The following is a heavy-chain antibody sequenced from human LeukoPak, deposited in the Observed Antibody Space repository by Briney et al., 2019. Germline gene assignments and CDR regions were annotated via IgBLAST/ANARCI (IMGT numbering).Heavy chain of an antibody. D-gene: IGHD6-19*01. Sequence: SETLSLTCAVYGGSFSGYYWSWIRQPPGKGVGWGGEINHSGSTNYNPSLKRRVTISVETSKNQFSLKMSSVAAAETAVYYCARGLNKFLYSSDRKFDYWGQGTLVTVSS. V-gene: IGHV4-34*01. CDR1: GGSFSGYY. J-gene: IGHJ4*02. CDR3: ARGLNKFLYSSDRKFDY. CDR2: INHSGST.